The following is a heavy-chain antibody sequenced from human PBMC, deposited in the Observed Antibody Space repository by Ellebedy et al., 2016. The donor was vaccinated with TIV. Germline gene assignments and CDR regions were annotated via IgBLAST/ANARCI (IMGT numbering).Heavy chain of an antibody. D-gene: IGHD2-2*01. V-gene: IGHV1-69*13. CDR3: ARANDIVVVPAARGYYYYGMDV. Sequence: AASVKVSCKASGGTFSSYAISWVRQAPGQGLEWMGGIIPIFGTANYAQKFQGRVTITADESTSTAYMELSSLRSEDTAVYYCARANDIVVVPAARGYYYYGMDVWGQGTTVTVSS. J-gene: IGHJ6*02. CDR1: GGTFSSYA. CDR2: IIPIFGTA.